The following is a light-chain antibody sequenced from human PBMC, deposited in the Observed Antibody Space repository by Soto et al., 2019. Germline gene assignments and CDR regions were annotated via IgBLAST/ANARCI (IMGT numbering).Light chain of an antibody. V-gene: IGKV3-11*01. CDR2: DAS. CDR1: QSVSSY. CDR3: QQRSNWPLT. J-gene: IGKJ3*01. Sequence: EIVLTQSPATLSLSPGERATLSCRASQSVSSYLAWYQQKPGQAPRLLIYDASNRATGIPARFSGSVSGTDFPSTISSLEPEDFAVYYCQQRSNWPLTFGPGTKVDIK.